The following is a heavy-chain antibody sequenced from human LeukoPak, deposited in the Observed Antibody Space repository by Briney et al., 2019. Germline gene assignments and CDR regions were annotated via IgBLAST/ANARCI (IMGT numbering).Heavy chain of an antibody. J-gene: IGHJ6*04. CDR1: GFTFSNYG. V-gene: IGHV3-23*01. D-gene: IGHD3-10*02. CDR3: AELGITMIGGV. Sequence: GGTLRLSCAASGFTFSNYGLSWVRQAPGKGLEWVSGITGSGGSTYYADSVKGRFTISRDNSKNTLYLQMNSLRAEDTAVYYCAELGITMIGGVWGKGTTVTISS. CDR2: ITGSGGST.